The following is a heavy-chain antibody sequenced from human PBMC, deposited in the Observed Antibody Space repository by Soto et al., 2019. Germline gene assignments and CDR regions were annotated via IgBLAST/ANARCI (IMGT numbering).Heavy chain of an antibody. D-gene: IGHD6-19*01. Sequence: GSGPTLVNPTQTPTLTCPLSGFSLSTSGMCVGWIRQPPGKALEWLARFDWDDDKYYSTSLKTRLTISKDTSKNQVVLTMPKMDPVDTATYYFARTMPLIAVAGGYYGMDVGGQGTTVTVSS. CDR1: GFSLSTSGMC. J-gene: IGHJ6*02. CDR3: ARTMPLIAVAGGYYGMDV. CDR2: FDWDDDK. V-gene: IGHV2-70*11.